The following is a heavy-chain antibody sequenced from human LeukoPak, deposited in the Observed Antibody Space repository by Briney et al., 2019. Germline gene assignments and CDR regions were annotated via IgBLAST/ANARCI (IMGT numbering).Heavy chain of an antibody. CDR2: ISSSGSTI. V-gene: IGHV3-11*01. CDR1: GFTFSDYY. D-gene: IGHD3-10*01. J-gene: IGHJ4*02. CDR3: ATSYDSGTYYLPLRY. Sequence: RSGGSLRLSCAASGFTFSDYYMSWIRQAPGKGLEWVSYISSSGSTIYYADSVKGRFTISRDNSKNTLYLQMNSLRAEDTAVYYCATSYDSGTYYLPLRYWGQGTLVTVSS.